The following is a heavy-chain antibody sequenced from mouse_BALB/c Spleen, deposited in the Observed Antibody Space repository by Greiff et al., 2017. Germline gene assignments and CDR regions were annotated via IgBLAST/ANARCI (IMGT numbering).Heavy chain of an antibody. CDR3: ARGYGSSSAWFAY. J-gene: IGHJ3*01. V-gene: IGHV1-63*01. CDR2: IYPGSGNT. CDR1: GYAFTNYW. D-gene: IGHD1-1*01. Sequence: QVQLKQSGAELVRPGTSVKISCKASGYAFTNYWLGWVKQRPGHGLEWIGDIYPGSGNTYYNEKFKGKATLTADKSSSTAYMQLSSLTSEDSAVYFCARGYGSSSAWFAYWGQGTLVTVSA.